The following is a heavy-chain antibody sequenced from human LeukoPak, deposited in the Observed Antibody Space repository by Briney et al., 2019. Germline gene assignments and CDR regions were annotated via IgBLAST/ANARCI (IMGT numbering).Heavy chain of an antibody. CDR1: GFTFSSYG. J-gene: IGHJ3*02. V-gene: IGHV3-30*18. Sequence: GGSLRLSCAASGFTFSSYGMHWVRQAPGKGLEWVSAISYDGNTEYYASSVKGRFTISRDNSKNTLDLSMNRLRAEDTAVYYCAKGVSYCSGGSCHSSGAFDIWGQGTMVTVSS. D-gene: IGHD2-15*01. CDR3: AKGVSYCSGGSCHSSGAFDI. CDR2: ISYDGNTE.